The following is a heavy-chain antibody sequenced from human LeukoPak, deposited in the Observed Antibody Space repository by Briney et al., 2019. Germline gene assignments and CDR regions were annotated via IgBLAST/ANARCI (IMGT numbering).Heavy chain of an antibody. CDR1: GFTFSSYA. V-gene: IGHV3-23*01. CDR2: ISGSGGST. CDR3: AKDSVAGLYDY. D-gene: IGHD6-19*01. Sequence: GGSLRLSCAASGFTFSSYAMSWVRQAPGRGLEWGSAISGSGGSTYYADCVKGRFTISRDNSKNTLYLQINSLRAEDTAVYYCAKDSVAGLYDYWGQGTLVTVSS. J-gene: IGHJ4*02.